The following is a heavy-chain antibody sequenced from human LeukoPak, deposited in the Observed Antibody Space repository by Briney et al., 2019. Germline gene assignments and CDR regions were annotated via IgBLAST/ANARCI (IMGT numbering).Heavy chain of an antibody. J-gene: IGHJ3*02. Sequence: PGGSLRLSCAASGFTVSSSYMSWVRQAPGKGLEWVSAISGSGGSTYYADSVKGRFTISRDNSKNTLYLQMNSLRAEDTAVYYCAKDRDSSSSNAFDIWGQGTMVTVSS. CDR3: AKDRDSSSSNAFDI. CDR1: GFTVSSSY. V-gene: IGHV3-23*01. CDR2: ISGSGGST. D-gene: IGHD6-13*01.